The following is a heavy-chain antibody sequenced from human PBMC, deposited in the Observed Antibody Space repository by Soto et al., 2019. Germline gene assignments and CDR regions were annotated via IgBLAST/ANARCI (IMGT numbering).Heavy chain of an antibody. CDR1: GFTFDDYA. CDR2: ISWNSNII. D-gene: IGHD2-15*01. V-gene: IGHV3-9*01. J-gene: IGHJ4*02. CDR3: AKGGPDGFCSGVRCYFDY. Sequence: EVQLVESGGGLVQPGRSLRLSCAASGFTFDDYAMHWVRRVPGKGLEWVSSISWNSNIIGYADSVKGRFTISRDNAKNSLYLQMNRLRPEDTALYYCAKGGPDGFCSGVRCYFDYWGQGTLVTVSS.